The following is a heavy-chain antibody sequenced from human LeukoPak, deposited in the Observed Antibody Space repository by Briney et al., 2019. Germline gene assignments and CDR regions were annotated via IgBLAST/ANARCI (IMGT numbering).Heavy chain of an antibody. Sequence: PGGSLRLSCAASGFTFSSYSMNWVRQAPGKGLEWVSYISSSSSTIYYADSVKGRFTISRDNAKNSPYLQMNSLRAEDTAVYYCAGDRYDILTGYYPHDYWGQGTLVTVSS. CDR3: AGDRYDILTGYYPHDY. J-gene: IGHJ4*02. CDR2: ISSSSSTI. CDR1: GFTFSSYS. V-gene: IGHV3-48*01. D-gene: IGHD3-9*01.